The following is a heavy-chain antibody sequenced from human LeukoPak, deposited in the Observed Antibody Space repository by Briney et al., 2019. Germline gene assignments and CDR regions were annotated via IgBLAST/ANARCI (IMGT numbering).Heavy chain of an antibody. CDR2: IKQDGSEK. CDR1: GFTFSSYW. J-gene: IGHJ3*02. CDR3: AREDRYFGWLDAFEI. D-gene: IGHD3-9*01. V-gene: IGHV3-7*01. Sequence: GGSLRLSCAASGFTFSSYWMSWVRQAPGKGLEWVANIKQDGSEKYYVDSVKGRFTISRDNAKNSLYLQMNSLRAEDTAVYYCAREDRYFGWLDAFEIWGQGTMVTVSS.